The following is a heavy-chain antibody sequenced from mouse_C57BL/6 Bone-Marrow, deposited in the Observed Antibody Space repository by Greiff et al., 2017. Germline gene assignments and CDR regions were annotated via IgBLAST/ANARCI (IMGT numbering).Heavy chain of an antibody. CDR2: IRNKANGYTT. V-gene: IGHV7-3*01. CDR1: GFTFTDYY. Sequence: EVQLVESGGGLVQPGGSLSLSCAASGFTFTDYYMSWVRPPPGKALEWLGFIRNKANGYTTEYSASVKGRFTISRDNSQSILYLQMNALRAEDSATYYCARYAGGGFAYWGQGTLVTVSA. J-gene: IGHJ3*01. CDR3: ARYAGGGFAY.